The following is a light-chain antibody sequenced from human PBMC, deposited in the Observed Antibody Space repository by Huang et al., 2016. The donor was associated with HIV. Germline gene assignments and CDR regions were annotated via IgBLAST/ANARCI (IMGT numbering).Light chain of an antibody. CDR3: QQYNNWPPNT. V-gene: IGKV3-15*01. Sequence: EVVMTQSPATLSVSPGERATLSCRASQSVSSNLAWYQQKPGQAPGLLIYGASTRAAGVSARFSGSGSGSGFTLAISSLQSEDFAVYYCQQYNNWPPNTFGHGTKLEI. CDR2: GAS. J-gene: IGKJ2*01. CDR1: QSVSSN.